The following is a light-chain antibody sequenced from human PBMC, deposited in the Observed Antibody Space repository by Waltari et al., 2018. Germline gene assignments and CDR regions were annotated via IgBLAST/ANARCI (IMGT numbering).Light chain of an antibody. Sequence: DIHLPQSPSSLSASVGDPVTITCRASQDIGASVNWYHQRPGEAPKLLIFDADSLERGAPSRFSGGGSRTQFTFTITGLQAEDIATYYCQQFGSLPWTFGQGTTVE. J-gene: IGKJ1*01. CDR2: DAD. CDR1: QDIGAS. CDR3: QQFGSLPWT. V-gene: IGKV1-33*01.